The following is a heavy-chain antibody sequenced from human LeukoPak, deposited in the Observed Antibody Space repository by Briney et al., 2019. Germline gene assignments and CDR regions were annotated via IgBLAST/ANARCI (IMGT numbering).Heavy chain of an antibody. CDR2: ISSSSSYI. CDR3: AREVAGTVDY. D-gene: IGHD6-19*01. Sequence: GRSLRLSCAASGFTFSSYSMNWVRQAPGKGLEWVSSISSSSSYIYYADSVKGRFTISRDNAKNSLYLQMNSLRAEDTAVYYCAREVAGTVDYWGQGTLVTVSS. J-gene: IGHJ4*02. V-gene: IGHV3-21*01. CDR1: GFTFSSYS.